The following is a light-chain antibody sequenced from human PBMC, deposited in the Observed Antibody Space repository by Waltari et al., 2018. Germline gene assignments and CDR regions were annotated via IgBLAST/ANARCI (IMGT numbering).Light chain of an antibody. CDR2: AAS. CDR1: QDITTH. Sequence: DILMTQSPSSVSASVGDRVTITCRASQDITTHLAWFQQKPGKAPKSLIYAASSLQSGVPSKVSGGGSGTDFTLTISSLQPEDFGTYYCQQYHSYPPTFGQGTKVEIK. CDR3: QQYHSYPPT. V-gene: IGKV1-16*02. J-gene: IGKJ1*01.